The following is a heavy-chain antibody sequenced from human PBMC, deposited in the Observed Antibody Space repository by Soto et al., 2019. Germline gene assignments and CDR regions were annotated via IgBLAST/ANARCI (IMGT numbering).Heavy chain of an antibody. CDR1: GFSVSSSF. CDR2: IHSGGDT. CDR3: ARDSAAVLAFDM. J-gene: IGHJ3*02. V-gene: IGHV3-53*04. Sequence: EVQLVESGGGLVQPGGSLRLSCAASGFSVSSSFLNWVRQAPGKGLERVSVIHSGGDTYYADSVKGRFTISRHNSKNTLYLQMNSLRVEDTAVYYCARDSAAVLAFDMWGQGTMVTVSS. D-gene: IGHD2-2*01.